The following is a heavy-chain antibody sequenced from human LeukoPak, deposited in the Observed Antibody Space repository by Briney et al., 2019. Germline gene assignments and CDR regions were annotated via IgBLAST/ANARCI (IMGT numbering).Heavy chain of an antibody. CDR2: IREDGSDD. CDR3: ARGDGYYFGS. CDR1: GFTFGHYW. J-gene: IGHJ4*02. V-gene: IGHV3-7*03. Sequence: GGSLRLSCAASGFTFGHYWMNWVRLAPGKGLAWVANIREDGSDDTYVDSVKGRFTISRDNAKNSLFLQMNNLRAEDTAVYYCARGDGYYFGSWGQGTLVAVSS.